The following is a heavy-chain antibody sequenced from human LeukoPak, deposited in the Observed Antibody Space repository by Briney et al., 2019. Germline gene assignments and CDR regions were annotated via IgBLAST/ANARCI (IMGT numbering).Heavy chain of an antibody. CDR3: ARDPFYYHTNPSLY. D-gene: IGHD3-22*01. Sequence: GGSLRLSCAASGFTFSSYSMNWVRQAPGKGLEWVAVISYDGSNKYYADSVKGRFTISRDNTKNSLYLQMNSLRADDTAVYYCARDPFYYHTNPSLYWGQGTLVTVSS. CDR2: ISYDGSNK. V-gene: IGHV3-30*03. CDR1: GFTFSSYS. J-gene: IGHJ4*02.